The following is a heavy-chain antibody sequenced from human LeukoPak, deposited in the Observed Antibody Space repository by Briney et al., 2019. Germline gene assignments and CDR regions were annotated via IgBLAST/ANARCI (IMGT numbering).Heavy chain of an antibody. CDR2: ISSSGSTI. J-gene: IGHJ4*02. D-gene: IGHD3-22*01. V-gene: IGHV3-11*01. CDR1: GFTFSDYY. CDR3: AREGSSGYYYDY. Sequence: AGGSLRLSCAASGFTFSDYYMSWLRQAPGKGREWVSYISSSGSTIYYADSVKGRFTISRDNAKNSLYLQMNSLRAEDTAVYYCAREGSSGYYYDYWGQGTLVTVSS.